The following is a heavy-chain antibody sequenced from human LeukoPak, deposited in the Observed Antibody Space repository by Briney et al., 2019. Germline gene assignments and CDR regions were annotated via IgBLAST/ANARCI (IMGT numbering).Heavy chain of an antibody. Sequence: GGSLRLSCAASGFTFSSYSMNWVRQAPGKGLEWVSSLSGSSTYIYYADSVKGRFTISRDNAKNSLYLQMSSRRAEDTAVYYCARVPGDYWGQGTLVTVSS. J-gene: IGHJ4*02. CDR2: LSGSSTYI. CDR3: ARVPGDY. CDR1: GFTFSSYS. V-gene: IGHV3-21*01.